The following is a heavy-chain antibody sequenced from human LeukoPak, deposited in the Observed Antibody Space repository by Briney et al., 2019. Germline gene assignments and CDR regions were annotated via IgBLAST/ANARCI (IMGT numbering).Heavy chain of an antibody. CDR3: ARALNPLPGTYYFDY. CDR1: GGSISSYY. D-gene: IGHD2-15*01. J-gene: IGHJ4*02. Sequence: SQTLSLTCTVSGGSISSYYWSWIRQPAGKGLEWIGRIYTSGSTNYNPSLKSRVTMSVDTSKNQFSLKLSSVTAADTAVYYCARALNPLPGTYYFDYWGQGTLVTVSS. CDR2: IYTSGST. V-gene: IGHV4-4*07.